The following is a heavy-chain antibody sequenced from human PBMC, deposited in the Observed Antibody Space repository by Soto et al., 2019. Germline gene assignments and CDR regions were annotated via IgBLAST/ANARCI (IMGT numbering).Heavy chain of an antibody. CDR1: GFSLANYP. V-gene: IGHV3-48*02. CDR2: SSPRGDTI. CDR3: AKGPHTNVGWRYYFES. D-gene: IGHD6-19*01. Sequence: VQLVESGGGLVQPGGSLRLSCVASGFSLANYPMNWVRQTPGKGLEWISYSSPRGDTIYYADSVEGRFTISRDNARNSLSLHMSSLRDEDSALYYCAKGPHTNVGWRYYFESWGQGVPVTVSS. J-gene: IGHJ4*02.